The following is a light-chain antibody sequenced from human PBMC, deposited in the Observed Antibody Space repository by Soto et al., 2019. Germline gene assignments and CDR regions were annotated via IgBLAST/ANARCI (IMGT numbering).Light chain of an antibody. CDR2: GAS. Sequence: EIVLTQSPGTLSLSPGERATLSCRASESVSNSYLAWYHQKPGQAPRLLIYGASSRATGIPDRFSGSGSGTDFTLTISRLEPEDFAVYYCQQYGRSPLTFGGGPKVEIK. V-gene: IGKV3-20*01. J-gene: IGKJ4*01. CDR1: ESVSNSY. CDR3: QQYGRSPLT.